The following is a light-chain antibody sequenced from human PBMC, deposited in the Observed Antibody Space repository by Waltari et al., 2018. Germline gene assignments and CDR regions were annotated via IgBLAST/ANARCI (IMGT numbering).Light chain of an antibody. V-gene: IGKV1-27*01. CDR2: GAS. Sequence: IQMTQSPSSLSASVGDRVTITCRASQGIRNDLGWYQQKAGKAPKLLIYGASTLQSGVPSRFSGSGSGTDFTLTISSLQPEDVATYYCQKYNSAPWTFGQGTKVEIK. J-gene: IGKJ1*01. CDR1: QGIRND. CDR3: QKYNSAPWT.